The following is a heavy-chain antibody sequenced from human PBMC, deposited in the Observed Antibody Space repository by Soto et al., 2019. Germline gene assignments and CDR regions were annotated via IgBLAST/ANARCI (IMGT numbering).Heavy chain of an antibody. V-gene: IGHV3-23*01. Sequence: GGSLRLSCAASGFTFSSYAMSWVRQAPGKGLEWVSAISGSGGSTYYADSVKGRFTISRDNSKKTLYLQMNSLRAEDTAVYYCARDLSSGWYRALGNPDYWGQGTLVTVSS. CDR2: ISGSGGST. CDR3: ARDLSSGWYRALGNPDY. J-gene: IGHJ4*02. D-gene: IGHD6-19*01. CDR1: GFTFSSYA.